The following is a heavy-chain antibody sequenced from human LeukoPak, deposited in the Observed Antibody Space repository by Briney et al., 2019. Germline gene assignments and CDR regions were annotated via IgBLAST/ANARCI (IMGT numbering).Heavy chain of an antibody. V-gene: IGHV3-21*01. Sequence: GGSLRLSCAASGFTFSSYSMNWVRQAPGKGLEWVSSISSSSSYIYYADSVKGRFTISRDNAKNSLYLQMNSLRAEDTAVYYCARVRRLAPNWFDPWGQGTLVTVSS. J-gene: IGHJ5*02. CDR1: GFTFSSYS. CDR3: ARVRRLAPNWFDP. CDR2: ISSSSSYI. D-gene: IGHD3-9*01.